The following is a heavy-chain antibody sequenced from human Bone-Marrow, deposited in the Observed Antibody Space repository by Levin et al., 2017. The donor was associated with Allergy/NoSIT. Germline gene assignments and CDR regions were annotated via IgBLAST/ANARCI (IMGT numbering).Heavy chain of an antibody. D-gene: IGHD1-26*01. CDR2: ISSSSSTI. Sequence: GGSLRLSCAASGFTFSSYSMNWVRQAPGKGLEWVSYISSSSSTIYYADSVKGRFTISRDNAKNSLYLQMNSLRAEDTAVYYCARDGAYSGIYYFDYWGQGTLVTVSS. V-gene: IGHV3-48*04. CDR1: GFTFSSYS. CDR3: ARDGAYSGIYYFDY. J-gene: IGHJ4*02.